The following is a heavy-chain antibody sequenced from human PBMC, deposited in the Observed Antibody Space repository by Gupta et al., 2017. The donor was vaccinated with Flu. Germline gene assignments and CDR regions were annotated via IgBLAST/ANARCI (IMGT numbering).Heavy chain of an antibody. Sequence: TYYADSVKGRFTISRDNSKNTLYLQMSSLRAEDTAVYYCATQTIVLVAATLEYWGHGTLVTVSS. D-gene: IGHD2-21*02. V-gene: IGHV3-23*01. CDR2: T. CDR3: ATQTIVLVAATLEY. J-gene: IGHJ4*01.